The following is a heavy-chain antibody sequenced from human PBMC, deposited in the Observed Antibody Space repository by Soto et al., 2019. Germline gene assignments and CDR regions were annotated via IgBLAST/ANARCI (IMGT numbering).Heavy chain of an antibody. CDR3: ARDMLGCSSTSCYPAYFDY. D-gene: IGHD2-2*01. CDR2: IYTSGST. CDR1: GGSISSYY. Sequence: PSETLSLTCTVSGGSISSYYWSWIQQPAGKGLEWIGRIYTSGSTNYNPSLKSRVTMSVDTSKNQFSLKLSSVTAADTAVYYCARDMLGCSSTSCYPAYFDYWGQGTLVTVSS. V-gene: IGHV4-4*07. J-gene: IGHJ4*02.